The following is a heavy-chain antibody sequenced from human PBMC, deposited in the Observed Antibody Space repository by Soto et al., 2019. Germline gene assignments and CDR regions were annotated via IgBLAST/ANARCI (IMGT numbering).Heavy chain of an antibody. V-gene: IGHV4-4*02. CDR3: ATRMTDTRVYYYYYMDV. CDR1: SGSLSSSNW. CDR2: IYDRGST. D-gene: IGHD2-15*01. J-gene: IGHJ6*03. Sequence: QMQLQESRPGLVKPSGTLSLTSAVSSGSLSSSNWRSWVRQSPGKGLEWIGEIYDRGSTNYSPSLKSRVNISVDKPKNQVCLKLISVTAADTANYYCATRMTDTRVYYYYYMDVWGKGTAVTVSS.